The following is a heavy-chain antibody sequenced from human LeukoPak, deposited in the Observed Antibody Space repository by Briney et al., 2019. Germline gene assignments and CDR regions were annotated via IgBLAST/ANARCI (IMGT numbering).Heavy chain of an antibody. V-gene: IGHV3-7*02. D-gene: IGHD3-9*01. CDR3: ATRATGYLNYFDY. J-gene: IGHJ4*02. CDR1: GFTFSSYW. CDR2: IKEDGSEK. Sequence: PGGSLRLSCAASGFTFSSYWMSWVRQAPGKGLECEANIKEDGSEKYYVDSVKGRFTISRDNAKNSLYLQMNSLRAEDTAVYFCATRATGYLNYFDYWGQGTLVTVSS.